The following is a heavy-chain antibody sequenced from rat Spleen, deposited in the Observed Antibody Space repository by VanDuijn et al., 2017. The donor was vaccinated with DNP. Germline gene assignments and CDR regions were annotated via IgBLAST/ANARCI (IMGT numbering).Heavy chain of an antibody. D-gene: IGHD1-1*01. J-gene: IGHJ3*01. Sequence: EVQLVESGGDLVQPGRSLKLSCAASGFTFSYYWMAWIRQVPGKGLEWVAAITSSGGSTYYPDSVKGRFTISRDNAKNTLYLQMDSLRSEDTATYYCARSGSYGGHWFAYWGQGTLVTVSS. CDR2: ITSSGGST. V-gene: IGHV5-31*01. CDR1: GFTFSYYW. CDR3: ARSGSYGGHWFAY.